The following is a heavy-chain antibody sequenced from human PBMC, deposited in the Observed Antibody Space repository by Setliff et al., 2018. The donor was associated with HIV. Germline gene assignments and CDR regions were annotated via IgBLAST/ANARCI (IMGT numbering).Heavy chain of an antibody. CDR3: AKGRDSSGYFDY. V-gene: IGHV3-23*03. CDR2: IYSDGSKT. D-gene: IGHD3-22*01. Sequence: PGGSLRLSCAASGFPVSDNYMTWVRQAPGKGLEWVSVIYSDGSKTYYADSVKGRFTVSRDNSKNTLYLQMNSLRAEDTAVYYCAKGRDSSGYFDYWGQGTLVTV. J-gene: IGHJ4*02. CDR1: GFPVSDNY.